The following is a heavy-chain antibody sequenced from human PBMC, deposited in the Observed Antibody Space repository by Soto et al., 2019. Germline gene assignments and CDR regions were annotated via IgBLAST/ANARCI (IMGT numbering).Heavy chain of an antibody. D-gene: IGHD2-15*01. J-gene: IGHJ4*02. CDR3: ARVYCSGGSCYSNDY. CDR1: GYTFTSYY. Sequence: GASVKVSCKASGYTFTSYYMHWVRQAPGQGLEWMGIINPSGGSTSYAQKFQGRVTMTRDTSTSTVYMELSSLRSEDTAVYYCARVYCSGGSCYSNDYWGQGTLVTVSS. V-gene: IGHV1-46*03. CDR2: INPSGGST.